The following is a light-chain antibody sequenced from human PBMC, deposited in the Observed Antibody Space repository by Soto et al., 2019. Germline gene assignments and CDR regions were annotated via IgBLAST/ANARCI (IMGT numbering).Light chain of an antibody. Sequence: QPVLTQPPSASGTPGQRVTISCSGSSSNVASTTVNWYQELPGTAPKVLIYSNNQRPSGVPDRFSGSKSGTSASLAISGLQSEDEADYYCAAWDDSLSGVLFGGGTKVTVL. CDR2: SNN. CDR3: AAWDDSLSGVL. J-gene: IGLJ2*01. CDR1: SSNVASTT. V-gene: IGLV1-44*01.